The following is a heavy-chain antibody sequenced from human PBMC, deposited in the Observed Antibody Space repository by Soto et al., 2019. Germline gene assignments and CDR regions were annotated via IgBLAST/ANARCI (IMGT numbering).Heavy chain of an antibody. CDR3: ARPLELSGYFGD. CDR2: LYYSGST. J-gene: IGHJ4*02. D-gene: IGHD1-1*01. V-gene: IGHV4-39*01. CDR1: AGSISSSSYS. Sequence: QLQLQESVPGLVKPSDTLSLTCTVSAGSISSSSYSWGWIRQPPGKGLECIGSLYYSGSTYYNPSLKSRVTISVETSKNQCALMLSSVTAAATAIYSCARPLELSGYFGDWGQGTLVTVSS.